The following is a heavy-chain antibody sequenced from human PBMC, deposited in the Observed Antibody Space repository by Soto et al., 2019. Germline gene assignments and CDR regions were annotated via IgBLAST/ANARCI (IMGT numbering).Heavy chain of an antibody. V-gene: IGHV1-2*02. CDR1: GYTFTGYY. D-gene: IGHD2-15*01. J-gene: IGHJ4*02. Sequence: ASVKVSCKASGYTFTGYYMHWVRQAPGQGLEWMGCFDPDSGDTNYAQKFQGRVTMTADTSTNTAYMELSSLRSEDTAVYYRATDLSWNYFDYWGQGTLVTVSS. CDR3: ATDLSWNYFDY. CDR2: FDPDSGDT.